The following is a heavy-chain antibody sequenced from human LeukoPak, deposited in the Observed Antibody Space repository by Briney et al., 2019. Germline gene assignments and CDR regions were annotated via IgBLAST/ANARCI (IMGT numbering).Heavy chain of an antibody. V-gene: IGHV4/OR15-8*01. J-gene: IGHJ6*02. D-gene: IGHD2-2*02. CDR1: VGSINSDNW. Sequence: SETLSLTCGVSVGSINSDNWWTWVRPSPGKGLEWIGEIHHNGTRNYNPSLKSRVTISADTFKNHFSLIVTSLTAADTAVYYCAAAPILRGEGGEHYKYGMDVWGQGTTVIVSS. CDR3: AAAPILRGEGGEHYKYGMDV. CDR2: IHHNGTR.